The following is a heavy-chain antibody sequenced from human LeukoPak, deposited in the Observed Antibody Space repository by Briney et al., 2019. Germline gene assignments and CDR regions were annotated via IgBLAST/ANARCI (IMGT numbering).Heavy chain of an antibody. D-gene: IGHD1-26*01. V-gene: IGHV4-38-2*02. CDR3: AREVEATPY. CDR1: VYSIISGYY. Sequence: SETLSVTSTVSVYSIISGYYWGWIRQPPGKGLEWIGRIYHSGSTYYNPSLKGRVTISVHTYKNQFSLKLSSVTAADTAVYYCAREVEATPYWGQGTLVTVSS. CDR2: IYHSGST. J-gene: IGHJ4*02.